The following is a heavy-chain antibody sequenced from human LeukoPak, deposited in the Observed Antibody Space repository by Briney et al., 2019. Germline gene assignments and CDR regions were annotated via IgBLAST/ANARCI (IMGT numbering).Heavy chain of an antibody. J-gene: IGHJ3*02. D-gene: IGHD2-2*01. CDR1: GYTLTELS. Sequence: ASVKVSCKVSGYTLTELSMHWVRQAPGKGLEWMGGFDPEDGETIYAQKFQGRVTMTEDTSTDTAYMELSSLRSEDTAVYYCATASIVVVPAAMGSFTNDAFDIWGQGTMVTVSS. CDR3: ATASIVVVPAAMGSFTNDAFDI. CDR2: FDPEDGET. V-gene: IGHV1-24*01.